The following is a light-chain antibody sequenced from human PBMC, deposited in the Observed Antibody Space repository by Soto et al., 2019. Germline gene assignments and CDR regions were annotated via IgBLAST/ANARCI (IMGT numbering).Light chain of an antibody. CDR2: GAS. CDR1: QSINSN. V-gene: IGKV3-15*01. CDR3: QQYNNWPPYT. J-gene: IGKJ2*01. Sequence: VMTQSPATLSVSPGERATLSCRASQSINSNLAWYQQKPGQAPRLLISGASTRATGVPARFSGSGSGTEFSLTIDSLQSEDFAVYYCQQYNNWPPYTFGQGTKLE.